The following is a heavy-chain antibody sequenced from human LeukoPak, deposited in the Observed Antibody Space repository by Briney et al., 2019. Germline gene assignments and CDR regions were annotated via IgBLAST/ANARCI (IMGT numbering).Heavy chain of an antibody. V-gene: IGHV3-23*01. CDR3: GAYDYIWGSYRYRLSDY. D-gene: IGHD3-16*02. CDR2: ISGSGGST. J-gene: IGHJ4*02. Sequence: PGGSLRLSCAVSGFTFSDYYMSWVRQAPGKGLEWVSAISGSGGSTYYADSVKGRFTISRDNSKNTLYLQMNSLRAEDTAVYYCGAYDYIWGSYRYRLSDYWGQGTLVTVPS. CDR1: GFTFSDYY.